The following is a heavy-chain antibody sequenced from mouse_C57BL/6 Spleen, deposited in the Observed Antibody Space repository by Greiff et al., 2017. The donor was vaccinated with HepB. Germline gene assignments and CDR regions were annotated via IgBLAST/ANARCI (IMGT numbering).Heavy chain of an antibody. D-gene: IGHD4-1*01. CDR1: GFSLTSYG. Sequence: VHLVESGPGLVAPSQRLSITCTVSGFSLTSYGVDWVRQSPGKGLEWLGVIWGVGSTNYNSALKSRLSISKDNSKSQVFLKMNSLQTDDTAMYYCARRANWAFAYWGQGTLVTVSA. CDR2: IWGVGST. V-gene: IGHV2-6*01. CDR3: ARRANWAFAY. J-gene: IGHJ3*01.